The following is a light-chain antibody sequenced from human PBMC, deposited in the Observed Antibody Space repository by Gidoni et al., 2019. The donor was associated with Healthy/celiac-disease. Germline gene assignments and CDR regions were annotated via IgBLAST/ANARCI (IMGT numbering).Light chain of an antibody. CDR2: GAA. J-gene: IGKJ1*01. CDR1: QSVSSN. V-gene: IGKV3-15*01. CDR3: QQYNNWPQT. Sequence: EIVMTQSPATLSVSPGERATLSCSASQSVSSNLAWYQQKPGQAPRLHIYGAATRATGIPARFSGSGSGTEFTLTISSLQSEDFAVYYCQQYNNWPQTFGQGTKVEIK.